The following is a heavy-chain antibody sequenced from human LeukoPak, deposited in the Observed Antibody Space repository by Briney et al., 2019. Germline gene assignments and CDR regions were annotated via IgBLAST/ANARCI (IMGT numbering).Heavy chain of an antibody. Sequence: GGSLRLSCAASGFTFSSYAMSWVRQAPGKGLEWVSAISGSGGSTYYADSVKGRFTISRDNFKNTLYLQMNSLRAEDTAVYYCATYPYYYDSSGYYPGNYYYGMDVWGQGTTVTVSS. CDR1: GFTFSSYA. CDR3: ATYPYYYDSSGYYPGNYYYGMDV. V-gene: IGHV3-23*01. CDR2: ISGSGGST. J-gene: IGHJ6*02. D-gene: IGHD3-22*01.